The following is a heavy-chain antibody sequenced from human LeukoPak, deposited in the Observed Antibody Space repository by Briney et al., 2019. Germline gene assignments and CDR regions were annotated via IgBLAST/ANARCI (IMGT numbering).Heavy chain of an antibody. V-gene: IGHV4-4*09. D-gene: IGHD1-1*01. J-gene: IGHJ6*03. CDR3: SNYIRNVHFYMDV. Sequence: PSQSQCLTCTAPGGSYCSKYWSSCSQPPRYRLDYTRYIYTNQSTNFHPSLRSRIAISIGKCKNQVSLSVYYVTAADTAVYYCSNYIRNVHFYMDVWGKGTTVIVSS. CDR2: IYTNQST. CDR1: GGSYCSKY.